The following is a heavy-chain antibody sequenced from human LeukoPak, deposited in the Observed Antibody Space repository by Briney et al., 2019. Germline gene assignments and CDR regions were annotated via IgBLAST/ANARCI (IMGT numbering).Heavy chain of an antibody. D-gene: IGHD3/OR15-3a*01. J-gene: IGHJ6*03. CDR2: IYTSGST. CDR1: GGSISSGSYY. V-gene: IGHV4-61*02. CDR3: ARDGRNYYYMDV. Sequence: SETLSLTCTVSGGSISSGSYYWSWIWQPAGKRLEWIGRIYTSGSTNYNPSLKSRVTISVDTSKNQFSLKLSSVTAADTAVYYCARDGRNYYYMDVWGKGTTVTVSS.